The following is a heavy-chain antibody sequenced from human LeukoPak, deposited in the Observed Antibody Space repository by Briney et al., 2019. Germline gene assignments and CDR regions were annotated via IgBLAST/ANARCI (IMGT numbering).Heavy chain of an antibody. CDR2: ISSTSTPI. Sequence: GGSLRLSCAASGFTFSSHTMNWVRQAPGKGLEWVSSISSTSTPIYHADSVKGRFTISRDNTKNSLYLQMDSLRADDTAVYYCARGFRAFDFWAQGTMVTVFS. V-gene: IGHV3-21*01. CDR1: GFTFSSHT. CDR3: ARGFRAFDF. J-gene: IGHJ3*01.